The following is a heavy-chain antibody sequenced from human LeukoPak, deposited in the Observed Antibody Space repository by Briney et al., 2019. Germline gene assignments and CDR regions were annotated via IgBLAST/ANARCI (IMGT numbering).Heavy chain of an antibody. D-gene: IGHD2-2*01. CDR3: AREVVVPAAMLGSYYYYGMDV. Sequence: SETLSLTCTGSGGSISSYYWSWIRQPAGKGLEWIGRIYTSGSTNYNPSLKSRVTMSVDTSKNQFSLKLSSVTAADTAVYYCAREVVVPAAMLGSYYYYGMDVWGQGTTVTVSS. CDR1: GGSISSYY. J-gene: IGHJ6*02. V-gene: IGHV4-4*07. CDR2: IYTSGST.